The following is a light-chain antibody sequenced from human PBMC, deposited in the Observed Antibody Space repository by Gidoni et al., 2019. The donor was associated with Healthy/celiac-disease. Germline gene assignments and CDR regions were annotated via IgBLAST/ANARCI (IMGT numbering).Light chain of an antibody. CDR2: GAS. CDR1: QSVSSN. CDR3: QQYNNGPPA. J-gene: IGKJ5*01. V-gene: IGKV3D-15*01. Sequence: EIVMTQSPATLSVSPGERATLSCRASQSVSSNLAWYQQKPGQAPRLLIYGASTRATGIPARFSGRGSGTEFTLTISSLQSEDFAVYYCQQYNNGPPAFGQGTRLEIK.